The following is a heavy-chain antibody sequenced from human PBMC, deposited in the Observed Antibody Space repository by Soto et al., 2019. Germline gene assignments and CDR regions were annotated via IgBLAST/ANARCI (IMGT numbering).Heavy chain of an antibody. J-gene: IGHJ4*02. D-gene: IGHD6-13*01. CDR3: AKERWAAAGTPTLDY. Sequence: EVQLLESGGGLVQPGGSLRLSCAASGFTFSSYAMSWVRKPPGKGLEWVSAISGGTSSTYYADSVKGRFTISRDNSKNTLYLQMNSRRAEDTAVYYCAKERWAAAGTPTLDYGGQGTLVTVSS. CDR2: ISGGTSST. CDR1: GFTFSSYA. V-gene: IGHV3-23*01.